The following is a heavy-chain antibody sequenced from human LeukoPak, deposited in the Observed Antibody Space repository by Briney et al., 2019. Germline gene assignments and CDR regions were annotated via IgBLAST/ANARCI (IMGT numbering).Heavy chain of an antibody. Sequence: SETLSLTCAVYGGSFSGYYWSWIRQPPGKGLEWIGEINHSGSTNYNPSLKSRVTISVDTSKNQFSLKLSSVTVADTAVYYCARGRTTETTFYYYYHGMDVWGQGTTVTVSS. V-gene: IGHV4-34*01. CDR3: ARGRTTETTFYYYYHGMDV. D-gene: IGHD4-11*01. J-gene: IGHJ6*02. CDR1: GGSFSGYY. CDR2: INHSGST.